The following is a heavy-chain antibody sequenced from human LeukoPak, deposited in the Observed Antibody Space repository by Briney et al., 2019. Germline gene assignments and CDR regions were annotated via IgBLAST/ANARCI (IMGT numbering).Heavy chain of an antibody. Sequence: ASVKVSCKASGYTFTGYYMHWVRQAPGQGLEWMGWINPNSGGTNYAQKFQGRVTMTRDTSISTAYMELSRLRSDDTAVYYCARLRAGSSGGAFDIWGQGTMVTVSS. D-gene: IGHD3-10*01. V-gene: IGHV1-2*02. CDR3: ARLRAGSSGGAFDI. CDR1: GYTFTGYY. CDR2: INPNSGGT. J-gene: IGHJ3*02.